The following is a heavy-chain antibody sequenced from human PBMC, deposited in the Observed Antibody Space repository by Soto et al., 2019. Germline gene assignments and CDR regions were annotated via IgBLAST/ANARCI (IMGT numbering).Heavy chain of an antibody. CDR1: GFTFRSYA. D-gene: IGHD2-21*01. Sequence: DVQLLESGGDLVQPGGYLRLSCIASGFTFRSYAMAWVRQAPGEDLEWVSAIGTSGTPTLYADSVKSRFSISRDDSRNTVSLQMNSLGVEDTATYYCTRILWSSRRDALDIWGQGTTVTVSS. CDR2: IGTSGTPT. CDR3: TRILWSSRRDALDI. V-gene: IGHV3-23*01. J-gene: IGHJ6*02.